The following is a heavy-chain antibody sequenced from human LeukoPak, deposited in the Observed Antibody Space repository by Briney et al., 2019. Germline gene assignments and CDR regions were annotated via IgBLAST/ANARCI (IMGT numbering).Heavy chain of an antibody. V-gene: IGHV3-74*01. D-gene: IGHD6-13*01. J-gene: IGHJ4*02. Sequence: PGGSLRLSCAASGFTFSNNWMHWVRQAPGKGLVWVSYINSDGSTTNYADPVKGRITISRDNSKNTLYLQMNSLRAEDTAVYYCARGTEQQLVLGVFDYWGQGTLVTVSS. CDR3: ARGTEQQLVLGVFDY. CDR2: INSDGSTT. CDR1: GFTFSNNW.